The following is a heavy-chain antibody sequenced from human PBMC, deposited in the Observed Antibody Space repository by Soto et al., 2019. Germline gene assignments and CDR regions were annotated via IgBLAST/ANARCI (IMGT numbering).Heavy chain of an antibody. V-gene: IGHV4-34*02. CDR1: GGAFSDYH. J-gene: IGHJ4*02. CDR3: VRGRGPTRRSQPYFDH. Sequence: QVQFQHWGAGLLKPSETVSLTCAVNGGAFSDYHWTWIRQAPGNGLEWIGEVNHFGTTKYNPSLQSRVTISVDTSKNLFSLNLTSVTAADTALYYCVRGRGPTRRSQPYFDHWGQGALVSVSS. D-gene: IGHD2-2*01. CDR2: VNHFGTT.